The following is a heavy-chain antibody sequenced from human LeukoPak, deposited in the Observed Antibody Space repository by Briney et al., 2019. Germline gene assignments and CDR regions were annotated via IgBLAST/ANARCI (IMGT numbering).Heavy chain of an antibody. J-gene: IGHJ4*02. CDR3: ATYRQVLLPFES. Sequence: PSETLSLTCTVSGGSISSYQWSWIRQPPGKGLEWVSSIFPSGGEIHYADSVRGRFTISRDNSKSTLSLQMNSLRAEDTAIYYCATYRQVLLPFESWGQGTLVTVSS. CDR2: IFPSGGEI. D-gene: IGHD2-8*02. CDR1: GGSISSYQ. V-gene: IGHV3-23*01.